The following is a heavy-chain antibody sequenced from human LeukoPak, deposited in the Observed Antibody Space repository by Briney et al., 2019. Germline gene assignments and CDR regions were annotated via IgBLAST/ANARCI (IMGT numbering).Heavy chain of an antibody. Sequence: SETLSLTCAVYGGSFSGYYWSWIRQPPGKGLEWIGEINHSGSTNYNPSLKSRVTISVDTSKNQFSLKLSSVTAADTAVYYCARGGRYCSSTSCYPTSPWGQGTMVTVSS. D-gene: IGHD2-2*01. CDR1: GGSFSGYY. J-gene: IGHJ3*01. CDR3: ARGGRYCSSTSCYPTSP. V-gene: IGHV4-34*01. CDR2: INHSGST.